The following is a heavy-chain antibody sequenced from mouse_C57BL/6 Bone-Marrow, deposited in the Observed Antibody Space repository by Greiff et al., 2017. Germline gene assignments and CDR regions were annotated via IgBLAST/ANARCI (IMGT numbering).Heavy chain of an antibody. V-gene: IGHV1-76*01. Sequence: QVQLQQSGAELVRPGASVKLSCKASGYTFTDYYINWVKQRPGQGLEWIARIYPGSGNTYYNEKFKGKATLTAEKSSSTAYMQLSSLTSEDSAVYFCARGKGLLRFDYWGQGTTLTVSS. CDR2: IYPGSGNT. D-gene: IGHD1-1*01. J-gene: IGHJ2*01. CDR1: GYTFTDYY. CDR3: ARGKGLLRFDY.